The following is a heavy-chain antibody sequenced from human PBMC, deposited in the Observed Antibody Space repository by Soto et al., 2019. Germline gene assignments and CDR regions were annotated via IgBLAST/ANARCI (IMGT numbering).Heavy chain of an antibody. D-gene: IGHD3-10*01. CDR1: GGSFSGYY. Sequence: SETLSLTCAVYGGSFSGYYWSWIRQPPGKGLEWIGEINHSGSTNYNPSLKSRVTISVDTSKNQFSLKLSSVTAADTAVYYCARVERITMVRGAGGYYYYYYGMDVWGQGTTVTVSS. CDR2: INHSGST. J-gene: IGHJ6*02. V-gene: IGHV4-34*01. CDR3: ARVERITMVRGAGGYYYYYYGMDV.